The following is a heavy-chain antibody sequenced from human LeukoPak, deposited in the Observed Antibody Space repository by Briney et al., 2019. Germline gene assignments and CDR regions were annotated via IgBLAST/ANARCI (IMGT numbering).Heavy chain of an antibody. CDR3: ARDNGAAPTDY. V-gene: IGHV3-11*01. J-gene: IGHJ4*02. CDR2: ISSSGSTI. D-gene: IGHD6-13*01. CDR1: GFTFSDYY. Sequence: GGSLRLSCAASGFTFSDYYMSWIRQAPGKGLEWASYISSSGSTIYYADSVKGRFTISRDNAKNSLYLPMNSLRAEDTAVYYCARDNGAAPTDYWGQGTLVTVSS.